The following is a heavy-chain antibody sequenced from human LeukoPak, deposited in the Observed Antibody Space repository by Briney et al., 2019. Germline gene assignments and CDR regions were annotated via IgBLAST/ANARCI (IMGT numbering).Heavy chain of an antibody. J-gene: IGHJ4*02. CDR2: IRSKANSYAT. CDR3: TRGAGYSSSLVPTDYFDY. V-gene: IGHV3-73*01. Sequence: GGSLRLSCAASGFTFSGSAMHWVRQASGKGLEWVGRIRSKANSYATAYAASVKGRFTISRDDSKNTAYLQMNSLKTEDTAVYYCTRGAGYSSSLVPTDYFDYWGQGTLVTVSS. CDR1: GFTFSGSA. D-gene: IGHD6-13*01.